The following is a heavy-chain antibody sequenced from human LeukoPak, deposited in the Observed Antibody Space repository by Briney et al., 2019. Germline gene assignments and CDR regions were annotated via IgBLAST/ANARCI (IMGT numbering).Heavy chain of an antibody. CDR3: ARTGYSSGWLSAAFDI. Sequence: GGSLRLSCAASGFTFSSYAMHWVRQAPGKGLEWVAVISYDGSNKYYADSVKGRFTISRDNSKNTLYLQMNSLRAEDTAVYYCARTGYSSGWLSAAFDIWGQGTMVTVSS. J-gene: IGHJ3*02. CDR1: GFTFSSYA. CDR2: ISYDGSNK. D-gene: IGHD6-19*01. V-gene: IGHV3-30*04.